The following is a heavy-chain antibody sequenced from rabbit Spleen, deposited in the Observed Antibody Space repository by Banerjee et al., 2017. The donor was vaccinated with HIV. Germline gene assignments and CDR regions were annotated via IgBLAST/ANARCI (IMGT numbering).Heavy chain of an antibody. CDR1: GFSFNSGYD. D-gene: IGHD8-1*01. CDR2: AYAGSSGST. V-gene: IGHV1S40*01. J-gene: IGHJ4*01. CDR3: ARDGAGGSYFAL. Sequence: QSLEESGGDLVKPGASLTLTCKASGFSFNSGYDMCWVRQAPGKGLEWVACAYAGSSGSTYSATWAKGRFTISKTSSTTVTLQMTSLTAADTATYFCARDGAGGSYFALWGPGTLVTVS.